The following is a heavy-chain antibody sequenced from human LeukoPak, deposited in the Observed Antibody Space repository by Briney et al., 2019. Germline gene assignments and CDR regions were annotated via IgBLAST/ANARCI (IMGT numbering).Heavy chain of an antibody. CDR2: IYYSGST. Sequence: PSETLSLTCTVSGGSLSSSSYYWGWLRQPPGTGLEWIGSIYYSGSTYYNPSLKSRVTISVDTSKNQFSLKLSSVTAADTAVYYCARLGYYDSSVGYWGQGTLVTVSS. CDR1: GGSLSSSSYY. J-gene: IGHJ4*02. CDR3: ARLGYYDSSVGY. V-gene: IGHV4-39*01. D-gene: IGHD3-22*01.